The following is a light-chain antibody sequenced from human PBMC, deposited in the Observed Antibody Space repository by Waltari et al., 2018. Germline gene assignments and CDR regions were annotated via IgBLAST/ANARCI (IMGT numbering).Light chain of an antibody. CDR3: LISFGGAEEI. J-gene: IGLJ2*01. CDR1: TGPAPRGNH. CDR2: ATS. Sequence: VVPQEPSLPGPPEGPAPLPCPSSTGPAPRGNHPSWFHQKPGQAPRTLIYATSTKHSWTPVRFSGSLLGGKAALTLSGAQPEDEADYYCLISFGGAEEIFGGGTKLTVL. V-gene: IGLV7-46*01.